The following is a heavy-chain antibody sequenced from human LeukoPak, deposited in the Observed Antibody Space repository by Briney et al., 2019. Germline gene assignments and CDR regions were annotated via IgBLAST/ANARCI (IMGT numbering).Heavy chain of an antibody. D-gene: IGHD2-2*01. CDR3: VVPAAIANDY. CDR2: ISGSGGST. CDR1: GFTFSSHS. J-gene: IGHJ4*02. Sequence: GGSLRLSCAASGFTFSSHSMSWVRQAPGKGLEWVSAISGSGGSTYYADSVKGRFTISRDNSKNTLYLQMNSLRAEDTAVYYCVVPAAIANDYWGQGTLVTVSS. V-gene: IGHV3-23*01.